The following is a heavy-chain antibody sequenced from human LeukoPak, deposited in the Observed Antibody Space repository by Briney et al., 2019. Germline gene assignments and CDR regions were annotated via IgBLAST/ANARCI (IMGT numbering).Heavy chain of an antibody. J-gene: IGHJ4*02. CDR2: IDPIDSYT. D-gene: IGHD4-17*01. CDR1: GYIFSNYW. CDR3: ARQTTVTTQSDY. V-gene: IGHV5-10-1*01. Sequence: GESLKIPCEGSGYIFSNYWISWVRQMPGKGLEWMGRIDPIDSYTTYSPSFQGHVTFSVDKSINTAYLQWSSMKASDTAMYYCARQTTVTTQSDYWGQGTLVTVSS.